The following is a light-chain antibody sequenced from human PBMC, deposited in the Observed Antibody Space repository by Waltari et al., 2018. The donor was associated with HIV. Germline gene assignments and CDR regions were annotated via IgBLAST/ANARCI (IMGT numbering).Light chain of an antibody. CDR2: HAS. Sequence: EIVLTQSPGTLSLSPGERATLSCRASQSVSTNLAWYQQKPGQAPRLLIYHASSRVTGIPDRFSGSGSGTDFTLTIGRLDPEDFAVYYCQVYGDSRTFGQGTKVEIK. J-gene: IGKJ1*01. CDR1: QSVSTN. V-gene: IGKV3-20*01. CDR3: QVYGDSRT.